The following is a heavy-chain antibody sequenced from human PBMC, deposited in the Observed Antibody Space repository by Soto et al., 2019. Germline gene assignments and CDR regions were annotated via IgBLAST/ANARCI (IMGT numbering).Heavy chain of an antibody. D-gene: IGHD6-19*01. CDR2: FSATSENT. CDR1: GFFFSSYT. Sequence: EVQLLESGGGLVQPGGSLRLSCVGSGFFFSSYTMTWVRQAPGKGLEWVSSFSATSENTYYADSVRGRFTISRDNSKNTLFLQMNSLTAEAPAMYYCAKARDQQWVRLPFDYWGQGILVIVSS. V-gene: IGHV3-23*01. J-gene: IGHJ4*02. CDR3: AKARDQQWVRLPFDY.